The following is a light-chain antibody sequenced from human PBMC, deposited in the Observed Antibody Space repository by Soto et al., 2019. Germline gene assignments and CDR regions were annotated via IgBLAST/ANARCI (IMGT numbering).Light chain of an antibody. Sequence: QSALTQPPSVSGSPGQSVTISCTGTSSDIGGYNYVSWYQQLPGKAPKLMIYDVSKRPSGVLDRFSGSNSGNTASLTISGLQAEDEADYYCCSYAGTTHVFGTGTKVTVL. V-gene: IGLV2-11*01. CDR1: SSDIGGYNY. J-gene: IGLJ1*01. CDR2: DVS. CDR3: CSYAGTTHV.